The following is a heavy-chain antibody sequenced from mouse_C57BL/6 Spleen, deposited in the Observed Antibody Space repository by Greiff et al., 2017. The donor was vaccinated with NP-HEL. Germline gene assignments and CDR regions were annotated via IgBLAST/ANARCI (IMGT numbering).Heavy chain of an antibody. D-gene: IGHD2-1*01. V-gene: IGHV1-4*01. Sequence: QVQLQQSGAELARPGASVKMSCKASGYTFTSYTMHWVKQRPGQGLEWIGYINPSSGYTKYNQKFKDQATLTADKSSSPASIQLSRLPSEDSAVYYCAREGVYRKSYAIDYRGQGNSDTVSS. CDR3: AREGVYRKSYAIDY. J-gene: IGHJ4*01. CDR2: INPSSGYT. CDR1: GYTFTSYT.